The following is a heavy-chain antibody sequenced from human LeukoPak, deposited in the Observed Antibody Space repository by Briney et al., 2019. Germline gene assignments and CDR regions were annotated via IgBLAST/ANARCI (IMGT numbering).Heavy chain of an antibody. Sequence: GGSLRLSCAASGFTFSNYWMSWVRQAPGKGLGWVASIKQDGSEKYSVDSVKGRSTISRDNSKNTLYLQMNSLRAEDTAVYYCAKGDTTWELPHDYWGQGTLVTVSS. D-gene: IGHD1-26*01. CDR1: GFTFSNYW. J-gene: IGHJ4*02. CDR3: AKGDTTWELPHDY. V-gene: IGHV3-7*03. CDR2: IKQDGSEK.